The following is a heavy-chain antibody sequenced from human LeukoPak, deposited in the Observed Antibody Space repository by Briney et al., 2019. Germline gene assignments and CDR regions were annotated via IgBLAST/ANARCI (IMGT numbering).Heavy chain of an antibody. J-gene: IGHJ4*02. D-gene: IGHD3-10*01. Sequence: GGSLRLSCAASGFTFSDYYMSWIRQAPGKGLEWVSYISSSGSTIYYADSVKGRFTISRDNSKNTLYLQMNSLRAEDTAVYYCAKDEGQRHYYGSGSYSPYYFDYWGQGTLVTVSS. V-gene: IGHV3-11*01. CDR3: AKDEGQRHYYGSGSYSPYYFDY. CDR2: ISSSGSTI. CDR1: GFTFSDYY.